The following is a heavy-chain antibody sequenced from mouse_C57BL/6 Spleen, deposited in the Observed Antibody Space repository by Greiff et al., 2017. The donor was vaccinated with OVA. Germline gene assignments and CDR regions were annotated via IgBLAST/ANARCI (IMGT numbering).Heavy chain of an antibody. CDR2: IYPGDGDT. CDR3: ARYAMDY. CDR1: GYAFSSSW. Sequence: VQLQQSGPELVKPGASVKISCKASGYAFSSSWMNWVKQRPGKGLEWIGRIYPGDGDTNYNGKFKGKATLTADKSSSTAYMQLSSLTSEDSAVYFCARYAMDYWGQGTSVTVSS. J-gene: IGHJ4*01. V-gene: IGHV1-82*01.